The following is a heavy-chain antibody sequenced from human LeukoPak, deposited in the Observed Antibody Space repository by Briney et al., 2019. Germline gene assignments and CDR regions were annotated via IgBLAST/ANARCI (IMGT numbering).Heavy chain of an antibody. V-gene: IGHV3-33*01. J-gene: IGHJ4*02. CDR1: GFTFSSYG. CDR2: IWYDGSNK. CDR3: ARDQYCSSTSCYYYFDY. Sequence: AGGSLRLSCAASGFTFSSYGMHWVHQAPGKGLEWVAVIWYDGSNKYYADSVKGRFTISRDNSKNTLYLQMNSLRAEDTAVYYCARDQYCSSTSCYYYFDYWGQGTLVTVSS. D-gene: IGHD2-2*01.